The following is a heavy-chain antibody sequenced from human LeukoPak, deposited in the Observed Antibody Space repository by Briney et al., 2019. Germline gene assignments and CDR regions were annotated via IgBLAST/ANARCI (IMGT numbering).Heavy chain of an antibody. J-gene: IGHJ5*01. Sequence: SETLSLTCTVSGGSISSSSYYWGWIRQPPGKGLEWIGSINYSGSTYYNPSLKSRVTISVDTSKNQFSLKLSSVTAADTAVYYCARGGVSFDSWGQGTLVTVSS. CDR3: ARGGVSFDS. CDR1: GGSISSSSYY. V-gene: IGHV4-39*07. CDR2: INYSGST. D-gene: IGHD3-10*01.